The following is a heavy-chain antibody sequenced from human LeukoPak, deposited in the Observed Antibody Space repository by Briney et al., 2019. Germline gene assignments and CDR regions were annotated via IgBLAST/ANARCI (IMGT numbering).Heavy chain of an antibody. CDR3: ARGSRGGWLQPIDY. D-gene: IGHD5-24*01. CDR1: GGSFSGYY. Sequence: SETLSLTCAVYGGSFSGYYWSWIRQPPGKGLEWIGEINHSGSTNYNPSLKSRVTISVDTSKNQFSLKLSSVAAADTAVYYCARGSRGGWLQPIDYWGQGTLVTVSS. V-gene: IGHV4-34*01. J-gene: IGHJ4*02. CDR2: INHSGST.